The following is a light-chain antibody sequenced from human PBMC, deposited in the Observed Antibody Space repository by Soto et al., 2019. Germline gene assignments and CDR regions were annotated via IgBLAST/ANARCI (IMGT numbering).Light chain of an antibody. CDR3: NSCTTLSNRV. Sequence: QSVLTQPASVSGSPGQSITISCTGTSTDIGAYNYVSWYQQHPGKAPKLLIYEVTNRPSGVSNRFSGSKSGNTASLTISGLQAEDEANYCCNSCTTLSNRVFGTGTKVTVL. CDR2: EVT. J-gene: IGLJ1*01. CDR1: STDIGAYNY. V-gene: IGLV2-14*01.